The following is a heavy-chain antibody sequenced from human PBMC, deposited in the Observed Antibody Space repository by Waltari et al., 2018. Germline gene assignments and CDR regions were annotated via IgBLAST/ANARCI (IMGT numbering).Heavy chain of an antibody. Sequence: QVQLVQSGAEVKKPGASVKVSCKASGYTFTSYDINWMRQATGQGLEWMGGVIPIFGTANYAQKFQGRVTITADESTSTAYMELSSLRSEDTAVYYCAREAFTIAAADYWGQGTLVTVSS. V-gene: IGHV1-69*01. J-gene: IGHJ4*02. D-gene: IGHD6-13*01. CDR1: GYTFTSYD. CDR2: VIPIFGTA. CDR3: AREAFTIAAADY.